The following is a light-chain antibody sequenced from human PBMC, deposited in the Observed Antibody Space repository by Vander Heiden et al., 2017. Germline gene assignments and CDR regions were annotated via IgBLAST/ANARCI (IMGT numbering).Light chain of an antibody. CDR2: DAS. V-gene: IGKV3-11*01. CDR1: QSVRSY. CDR3: QQRSNWPRLT. Sequence: EIVLTQSPATLSLSPGQRPTLSCRLSQSVRSYLAEYQLKPGQAPRLLIYDASNRATGVPARFSSSGSGTDFTLTISSLEPEDFAVYYCQQRSNWPRLTFVVGTKVEIK. J-gene: IGKJ4*01.